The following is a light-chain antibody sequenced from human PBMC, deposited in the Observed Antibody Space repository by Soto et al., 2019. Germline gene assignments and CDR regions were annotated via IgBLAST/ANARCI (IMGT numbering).Light chain of an antibody. CDR1: SSDVGGYNY. Sequence: QSLLTHPASLAGSPAQSITISCTGTSSDVGGYNYVSWYQQHPGKAPKLMIYEVSNRPSGVSNRFSGSKSGNTASLTISVLQAEDEADYYCSSYTSSSTPYVFGTGTKVTVL. CDR2: EVS. V-gene: IGLV2-14*01. CDR3: SSYTSSSTPYV. J-gene: IGLJ1*01.